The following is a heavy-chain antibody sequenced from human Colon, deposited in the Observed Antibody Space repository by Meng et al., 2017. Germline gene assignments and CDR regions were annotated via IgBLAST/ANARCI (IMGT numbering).Heavy chain of an antibody. CDR3: ARVNGDFDEAWFDP. D-gene: IGHD2-21*02. CDR2: IYYTGNT. J-gene: IGHJ5*02. Sequence: HVQLQGPGPGLVRPSETLSLTCTVSGASVSSGDYYWSWIRQPPGKGLEWLGYIYYTGNTNYNPSLKNRVTISLDTSNNQFSLKLTSMTAADAAIYYCARVNGDFDEAWFDPWGQGTLVTVSS. CDR1: GASVSSGDYY. V-gene: IGHV4-61*08.